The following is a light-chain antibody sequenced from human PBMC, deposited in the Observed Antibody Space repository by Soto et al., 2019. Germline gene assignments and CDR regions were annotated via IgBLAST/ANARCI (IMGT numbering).Light chain of an antibody. V-gene: IGLV2-14*01. Sequence: QSALTQPASVSGSPGQSITISCTGTSSDVGGYNYVSWYQQHPGKAPRLMIYDVNNRPSGVSNRFSGSKSGNTASLTISGLQAEDEAYYYRSSYTTSSPLGGIFGGGTKLTVL. CDR1: SSDVGGYNY. J-gene: IGLJ2*01. CDR3: SSYTTSSPLGGI. CDR2: DVN.